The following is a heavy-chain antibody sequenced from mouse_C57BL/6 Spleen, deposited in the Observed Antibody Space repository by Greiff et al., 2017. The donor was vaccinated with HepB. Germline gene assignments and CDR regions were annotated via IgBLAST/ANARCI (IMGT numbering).Heavy chain of an antibody. J-gene: IGHJ2*01. D-gene: IGHD2-4*01. Sequence: EVKLMESGGGLVKPGGSLKLSCAASGFTFSSYAMSWVRQTPEKRLEWVATISDGGSYTYYPDNVKGRFTISRDNAKNNLYLQMSHLKSADTAMYYCARERLRLFDYWGQGTTLTVSS. CDR2: ISDGGSYT. CDR3: ARERLRLFDY. CDR1: GFTFSSYA. V-gene: IGHV5-4*01.